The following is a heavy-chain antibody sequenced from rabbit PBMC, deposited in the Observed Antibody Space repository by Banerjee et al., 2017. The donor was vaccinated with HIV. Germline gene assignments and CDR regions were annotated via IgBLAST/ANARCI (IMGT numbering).Heavy chain of an antibody. CDR3: ARGADAAGDGWNL. D-gene: IGHD2-1*01. CDR2: IYAGSST. Sequence: QSLEESGGDLVKPGGTLTLTCKASGIDLSSYYYMCWVRQAPGKGLEWIGCIYAGSSTYYASWAKGRFTISKTSSTTVTLQMTSLTAADTATYFCARGADAAGDGWNLWGQGTLVTVS. J-gene: IGHJ4*01. V-gene: IGHV1S40*01. CDR1: GIDLSSYYY.